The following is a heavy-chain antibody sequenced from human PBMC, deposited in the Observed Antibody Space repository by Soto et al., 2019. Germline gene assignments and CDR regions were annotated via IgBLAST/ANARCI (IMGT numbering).Heavy chain of an antibody. CDR3: ARGGSTLGGPAC. CDR2: IYYSGTT. Sequence: HVQLQESGPGLVKPSQTLSPTCTVSGGSVNTGDYYWSWIRQHPEKGMEWIGYIYYSGTTYYNPSLKSRVTISVATSKNQFSLTLSSVTAAHTGLYYCARGGSTLGGPACWGQGTLVTVSS. V-gene: IGHV4-31*03. J-gene: IGHJ4*02. D-gene: IGHD3-16*01. CDR1: GGSVNTGDYY.